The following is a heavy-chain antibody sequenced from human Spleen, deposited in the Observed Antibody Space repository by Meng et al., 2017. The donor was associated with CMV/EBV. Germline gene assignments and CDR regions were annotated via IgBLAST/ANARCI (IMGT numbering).Heavy chain of an antibody. D-gene: IGHD2-8*01. CDR3: ARDGLLCTNGVCHDYYYYGMDV. Sequence: GESLKISCAASGFTFSSYSMNWVRQAPGKGLEWVSSISSSSSYIYYADSVKGRFTISRDNAKNSLYLQMNSLRAEDTAVYYCARDGLLCTNGVCHDYYYYGMDVWGQGTTVTVSS. V-gene: IGHV3-21*01. CDR1: GFTFSSYS. J-gene: IGHJ6*02. CDR2: ISSSSSYI.